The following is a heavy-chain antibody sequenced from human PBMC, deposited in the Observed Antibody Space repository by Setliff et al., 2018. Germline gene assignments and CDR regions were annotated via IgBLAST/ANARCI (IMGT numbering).Heavy chain of an antibody. J-gene: IGHJ4*02. V-gene: IGHV3-30*02. CDR1: GFSFSHYA. CDR2: ISYDGTNK. D-gene: IGHD3-22*01. Sequence: GGSLRLSCAASGFSFSHYAMHWVRQAPGKGLEWVALISYDGTNKYYGDSVKGRFTISRDDSENMVYLQMNGLRAEDTSDYYCVKERSGFYGDFWGQGTLVTVSS. CDR3: VKERSGFYGDF.